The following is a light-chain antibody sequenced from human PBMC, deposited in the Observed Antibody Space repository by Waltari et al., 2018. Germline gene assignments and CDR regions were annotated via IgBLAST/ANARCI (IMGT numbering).Light chain of an antibody. CDR2: DAS. CDR1: ESVTNDY. Sequence: EVVLTQSSGTLSLSPGVRATLSCRASESVTNDYLAWYQQKPGQAPSLLIYDASIRATGIPDRFSGSGSGTDFTLTITRLEPEDFAVYHCQQYGSLPWTFGQGTKV. J-gene: IGKJ1*01. V-gene: IGKV3-20*01. CDR3: QQYGSLPWT.